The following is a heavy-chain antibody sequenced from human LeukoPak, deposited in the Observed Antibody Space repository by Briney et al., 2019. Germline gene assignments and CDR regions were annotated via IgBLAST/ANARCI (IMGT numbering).Heavy chain of an antibody. J-gene: IGHJ6*03. CDR2: IRYDGSNK. Sequence: GGSLRLSCAASGFTFSSYGMHWVRQAPGKGLEWVAFIRYDGSNKYYADSVKGRFTISRDNSKNTLYLQMKSLRAEDTAVYYCAKGGGYEAQYYYYYLDVWGKGTTVTISS. CDR3: AKGGGYEAQYYYYYLDV. D-gene: IGHD5-12*01. CDR1: GFTFSSYG. V-gene: IGHV3-30*02.